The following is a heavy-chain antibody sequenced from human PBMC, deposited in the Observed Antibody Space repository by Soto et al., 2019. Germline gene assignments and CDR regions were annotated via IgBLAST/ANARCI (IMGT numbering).Heavy chain of an antibody. V-gene: IGHV4-39*01. Sequence: QLQLQESGPGLVMPSETLSLTCTVSGDSISGSPYFWGWIRQPPGKRLEWIGSIFYDGYTLYTPSLRRRVTISVHTSKNQFSLKLASVAAADTATYFCARLQAAVPHYWGQGTLVTVSS. CDR2: IFYDGYT. J-gene: IGHJ4*02. CDR1: GDSISGSPYF. D-gene: IGHD6-13*01. CDR3: ARLQAAVPHY.